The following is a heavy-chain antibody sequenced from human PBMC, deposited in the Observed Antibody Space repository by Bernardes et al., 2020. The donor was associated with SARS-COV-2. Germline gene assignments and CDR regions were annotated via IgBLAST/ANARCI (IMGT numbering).Heavy chain of an antibody. CDR1: GYTFTGYY. CDR2: INPNSGGT. V-gene: IGHV1-2*04. Sequence: ASVKVSCKASGYTFTGYYMHWVRQAPGQGLEWMGWINPNSGGTNYAQKFQGWVTMTRDTSISTAYMELSRLRSDDTAVYYCARETVAVKGGYYYGMDVWGQGTTVTVSS. CDR3: ARETVAVKGGYYYGMDV. D-gene: IGHD6-19*01. J-gene: IGHJ6*02.